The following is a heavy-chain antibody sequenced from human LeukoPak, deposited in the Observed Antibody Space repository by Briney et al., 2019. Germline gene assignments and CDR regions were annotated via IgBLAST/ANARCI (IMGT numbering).Heavy chain of an antibody. D-gene: IGHD6-13*01. Sequence: GGSLRLSCAASGFTFSSYWMHWVRQAPGKGLVWVSRINSDGGSTIYADSVKGRFTISRDNAKNTLYLQMNSLRAEDTAVYYCARARIAATGGSKYYFDYWGQGTLVTVSS. CDR1: GFTFSSYW. CDR3: ARARIAATGGSKYYFDY. J-gene: IGHJ4*02. V-gene: IGHV3-74*01. CDR2: INSDGGST.